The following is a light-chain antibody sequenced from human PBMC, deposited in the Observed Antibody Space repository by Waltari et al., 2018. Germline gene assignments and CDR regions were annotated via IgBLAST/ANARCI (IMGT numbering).Light chain of an antibody. V-gene: IGLV2-11*01. CDR1: SSDLGGYDY. CDR3: CSYAGSYTHVV. J-gene: IGLJ2*01. CDR2: DVT. Sequence: QSALTQPRSVSGSPGQSVTISCTGTSSDLGGYDYVSWYQHPPGKAPQLMIWDVTKRPSGVPDRFSGSKSGNTASLTISGLQAEDEADYYCCSYAGSYTHVVFGGGTKLTVL.